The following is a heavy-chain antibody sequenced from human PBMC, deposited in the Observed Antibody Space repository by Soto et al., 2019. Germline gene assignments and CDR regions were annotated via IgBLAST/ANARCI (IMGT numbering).Heavy chain of an antibody. CDR3: AIDPSPYDYGDSTWDYYYYYGMDV. D-gene: IGHD4-17*01. V-gene: IGHV1-69*13. CDR2: IIPIFGTA. CDR1: GGTFSSYA. Sequence: ASVKVSCKASGGTFSSYAISWVRQAPGQGLEWMGGIIPIFGTANYAQKFQGRVTITADESTSTAYMELSSLRSEDTAVYYCAIDPSPYDYGDSTWDYYYYYGMDVWGQGTTVTVSS. J-gene: IGHJ6*02.